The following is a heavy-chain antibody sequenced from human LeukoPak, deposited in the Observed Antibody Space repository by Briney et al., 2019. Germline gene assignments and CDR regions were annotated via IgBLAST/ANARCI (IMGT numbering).Heavy chain of an antibody. CDR1: GFTFDDYA. V-gene: IGHV3-9*01. CDR2: ISWNSGSI. Sequence: GRSLRLSCAASGFTFDDYAMHWVRQAPGEGLEWVSGISWNSGSIGYADSVKGRFTISRDNAKNSLYLQMNSLRAEDTALYYCAKARSSWTTNSFDYWGQGTLVTVSS. J-gene: IGHJ4*02. D-gene: IGHD6-13*01. CDR3: AKARSSWTTNSFDY.